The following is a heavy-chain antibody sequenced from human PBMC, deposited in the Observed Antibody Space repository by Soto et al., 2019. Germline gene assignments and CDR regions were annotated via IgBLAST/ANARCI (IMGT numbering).Heavy chain of an antibody. CDR3: VRQGIGNLHGRVDV. CDR1: SGPTSSHN. CDR2: VYSTGGT. Sequence: QVQLQQSGPGLVKPSETLSLTCSVSSGPTSSHNWGWIRQTPGRGLEWIGYVYSTGGTSYHPSLNSRVTISADTSTNHLSLTLTSVTAADTAVYYCVRQGIGNLHGRVDVWGQGTTVRVSS. D-gene: IGHD1-1*01. V-gene: IGHV4-59*08. J-gene: IGHJ6*02.